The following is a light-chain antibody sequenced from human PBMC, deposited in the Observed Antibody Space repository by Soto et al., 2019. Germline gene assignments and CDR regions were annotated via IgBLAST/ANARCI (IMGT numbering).Light chain of an antibody. J-gene: IGKJ5*01. CDR3: QQRSNWPPIT. CDR1: QSVGSSY. Sequence: IVLIQSPGTLSFSPGERATLSCRAIQSVGSSYLAWYQQKPGQAPRLLIHDASHRAAGIPARFSGSGFGTDFTLTISSLEPEDAAVYYCQQRSNWPPITFGQGTRLEIK. CDR2: DAS. V-gene: IGKV3-11*01.